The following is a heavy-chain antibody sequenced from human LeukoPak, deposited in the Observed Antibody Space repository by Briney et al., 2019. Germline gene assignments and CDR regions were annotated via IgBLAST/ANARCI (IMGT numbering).Heavy chain of an antibody. CDR3: ARRHYYDSSGYPRGAFDI. V-gene: IGHV5-51*01. CDR2: IYPGDSDT. CDR1: GYSFTTYW. D-gene: IGHD3-22*01. J-gene: IGHJ3*02. Sequence: GGSLKISCRGSGYSFTTYWIGWVRQMPGEGLEWMGIIYPGDSDTKYSPSFQGQVTISADKSISTAHLQWSSLKASDTAMYYCARRHYYDSSGYPRGAFDIWGQGTMVTVSS.